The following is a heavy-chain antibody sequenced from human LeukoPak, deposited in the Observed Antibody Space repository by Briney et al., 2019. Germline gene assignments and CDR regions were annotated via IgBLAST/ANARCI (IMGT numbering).Heavy chain of an antibody. J-gene: IGHJ4*02. CDR3: ARDRSDYVWGRSFDY. Sequence: GGSLRLSCAASGFTFSSYSMNWVRQAPGKGLEWVSSISSSSSYIYYADSVKGRFTISRDNAKNSPYLQMNSLRAEDTAVYYCARDRSDYVWGRSFDYWGQGTLVTVSS. CDR2: ISSSSSYI. V-gene: IGHV3-21*01. D-gene: IGHD3-16*01. CDR1: GFTFSSYS.